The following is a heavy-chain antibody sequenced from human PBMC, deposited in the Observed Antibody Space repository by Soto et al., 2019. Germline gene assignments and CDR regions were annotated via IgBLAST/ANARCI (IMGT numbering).Heavy chain of an antibody. Sequence: LWETLAITCAWYGLSFCGYYSSWIRQPPGKGLEWIGEINHSGGTNYNPSLKSRVTISVDTSKTQFSLKLSSVTAADTAVYYCARGIKFDPWGQGTLVTVSS. J-gene: IGHJ5*02. CDR1: GLSFCGYY. CDR2: INHSGGT. V-gene: IGHV4-34*01. D-gene: IGHD1-20*01. CDR3: ARGIKFDP.